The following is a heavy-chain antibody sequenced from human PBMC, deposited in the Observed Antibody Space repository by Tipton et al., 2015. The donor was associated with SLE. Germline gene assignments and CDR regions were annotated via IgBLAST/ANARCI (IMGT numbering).Heavy chain of an antibody. CDR3: ARGDYHGSGSEVDY. D-gene: IGHD3-10*01. Sequence: SLRLSCAASGFTFSSYSMNWVRQAPGKGLEWVSSISSSSSYIYYADSVKGRFTISRDNAKNSLYLQMNSLRAEDTALYYCARGDYHGSGSEVDYWGQGTLVTVSS. CDR1: GFTFSSYS. V-gene: IGHV3-21*04. J-gene: IGHJ4*02. CDR2: ISSSSSYI.